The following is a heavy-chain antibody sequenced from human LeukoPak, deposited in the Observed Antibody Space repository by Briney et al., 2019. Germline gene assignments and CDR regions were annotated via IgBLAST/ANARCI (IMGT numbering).Heavy chain of an antibody. CDR2: ISGSGGST. D-gene: IGHD1-26*01. V-gene: IGHV3-23*01. CDR3: ARRMGYFDY. CDR1: GFTFSSYA. J-gene: IGHJ4*02. Sequence: GGSLRLSCAASGFTFSSYAMSWVRQAPGKGLEWVSAISGSGGSTYYADSVKGRFTISRDNAKNSLYLQMNNLRAEDTAVYYCARRMGYFDYWGQGALVTVSS.